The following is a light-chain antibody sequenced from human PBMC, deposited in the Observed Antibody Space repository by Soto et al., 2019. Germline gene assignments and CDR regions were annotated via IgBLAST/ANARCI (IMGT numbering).Light chain of an antibody. CDR3: QQYVSSSTRT. Sequence: VLSHSPGTQSLSLGVRATHPPSPTQSVSNNYLAWYQQNPSQAHRLLIYGASNRATGIPDRFSGSGSGTDFTLTISRLEPEDFAVYYCQQYVSSSTRTFGQGTRLEIK. J-gene: IGKJ5*01. V-gene: IGKV3-20*01. CDR1: QSVSNNY. CDR2: GAS.